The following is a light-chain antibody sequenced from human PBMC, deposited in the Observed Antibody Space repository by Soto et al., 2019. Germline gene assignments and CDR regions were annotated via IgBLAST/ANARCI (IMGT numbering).Light chain of an antibody. V-gene: IGKV4-1*01. Sequence: DIVMTQSPDSLAVSMGERATINCKSSQTALYSSNNKNYLACYQQKPGQPPKLLVYWASTRESGVPDRFSGSGSGTDFTLTISSLQAEDVAVYYCQQYYSSPLTFGGGTKVDI. CDR3: QQYYSSPLT. J-gene: IGKJ4*01. CDR1: QTALYSSNNKNY. CDR2: WAS.